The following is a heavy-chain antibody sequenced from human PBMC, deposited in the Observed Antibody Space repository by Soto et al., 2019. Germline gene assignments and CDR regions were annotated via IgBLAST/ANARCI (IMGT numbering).Heavy chain of an antibody. CDR3: ARKGYYYDSSGYDFDY. V-gene: IGHV1-46*01. J-gene: IGHJ4*02. D-gene: IGHD3-22*01. CDR2: INPSGGST. Sequence: VASVKVSCKASGYTFTSYYMHWVRQAPGQGLEWMGIINPSGGSTSYAQKFQGRVTMTRDTSTSAVYMELSSLRSEDTAVYYCARKGYYYDSSGYDFDYWGQGTLVTVSS. CDR1: GYTFTSYY.